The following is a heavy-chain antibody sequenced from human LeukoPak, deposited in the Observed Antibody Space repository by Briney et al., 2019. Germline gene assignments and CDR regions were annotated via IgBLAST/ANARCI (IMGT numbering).Heavy chain of an antibody. CDR3: ARSYYDILTGPDAFDI. CDR1: GGSISSGGYS. CDR2: IYHSGST. Sequence: SETLSLTCAVPGGSISSGGYSWSWIRQPPGKGLEWIGCIYHSGSTYYNPSLRSRVTISVDRSKNQFSLKLSSVTAADTAVYYCARSYYDILTGPDAFDIWGQGTMVTVSS. V-gene: IGHV4-30-2*01. J-gene: IGHJ3*02. D-gene: IGHD3-9*01.